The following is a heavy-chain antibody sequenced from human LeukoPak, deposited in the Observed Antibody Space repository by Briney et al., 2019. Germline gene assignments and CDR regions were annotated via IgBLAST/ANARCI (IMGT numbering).Heavy chain of an antibody. CDR2: IYSGGST. CDR1: GFTVSSNY. Sequence: GGSLRLSCAASGFTVSSNYMSWVRQAPGKGLQWVSVIYSGGSTYYADSVKGRFTISRGNSKNTLYLQMNSLRAEDTAVYYCAREYYDFWSGSFQHWGQGTLVTVSS. V-gene: IGHV3-66*02. CDR3: AREYYDFWSGSFQH. J-gene: IGHJ1*01. D-gene: IGHD3-3*01.